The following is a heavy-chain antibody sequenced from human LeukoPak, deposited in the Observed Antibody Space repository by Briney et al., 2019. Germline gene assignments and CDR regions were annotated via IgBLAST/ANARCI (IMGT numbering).Heavy chain of an antibody. CDR2: ISYDGSNK. J-gene: IGHJ4*02. D-gene: IGHD3-10*01. Sequence: GGSLRLSCAASGFTFSSYAMHWVRQAPGKGLEWVAVISYDGSNKYYADSVKGRFTISRDNSKNTLYLQMNSLRAEDTAVYYCAREYILSRYSDYWGQGTLVTVSS. V-gene: IGHV3-30-3*01. CDR3: AREYILSRYSDY. CDR1: GFTFSSYA.